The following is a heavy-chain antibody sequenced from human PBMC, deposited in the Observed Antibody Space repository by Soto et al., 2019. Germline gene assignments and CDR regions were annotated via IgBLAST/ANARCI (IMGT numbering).Heavy chain of an antibody. Sequence: QVQLVQSGAEVKKPGSSVKVSCKASGGIFNRYSVSWVRQAPGQGLEWMGRIIPLFGITNYAQKFQGRVIITADRSTNTAYMEVHGLRSEDSALYYCATFYGGDCTTTTCYGDFGYWGQGTLVTVTS. V-gene: IGHV1-69*02. CDR2: IIPLFGIT. CDR1: GGIFNRYS. J-gene: IGHJ4*02. CDR3: ATFYGGDCTTTTCYGDFGY. D-gene: IGHD2-2*01.